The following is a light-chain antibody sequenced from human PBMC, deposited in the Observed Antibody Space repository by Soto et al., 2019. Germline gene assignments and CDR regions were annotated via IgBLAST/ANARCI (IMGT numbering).Light chain of an antibody. CDR2: DAY. Sequence: EIVLTQSPATLSLSPGERATLSCRASQSVTRFLAWYQQKPGQAPRLLIYDAYKRATGIPARFSGSGSGTDFSLTIGSLEPEDFAVYYCQQSNYWPLTVGGGTKVEIK. CDR1: QSVTRF. J-gene: IGKJ4*01. V-gene: IGKV3-11*01. CDR3: QQSNYWPLT.